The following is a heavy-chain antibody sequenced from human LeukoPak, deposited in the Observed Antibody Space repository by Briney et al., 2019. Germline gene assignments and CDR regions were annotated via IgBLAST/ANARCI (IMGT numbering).Heavy chain of an antibody. V-gene: IGHV1-18*01. CDR2: ISAYNGNT. CDR1: GYTFTSYG. Sequence: ASVKVSCKASGYTFTSYGISWVRQAPGQGLEWMGWISAYNGNTNYAQKLQGRVTMTTDTSTGTAYMEVRSLRSDDTAVYFCGRSPGGFRHWFDPWGQGTLATVSS. J-gene: IGHJ5*02. CDR3: GRSPGGFRHWFDP. D-gene: IGHD3-10*01.